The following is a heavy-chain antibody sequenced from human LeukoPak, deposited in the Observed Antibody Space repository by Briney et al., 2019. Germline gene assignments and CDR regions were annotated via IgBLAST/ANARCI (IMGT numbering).Heavy chain of an antibody. CDR1: GFTFSSYA. D-gene: IGHD2-2*01. V-gene: IGHV3-21*05. CDR3: ASLGYCSSTSCPDY. CDR2: ISSSSSYT. J-gene: IGHJ4*02. Sequence: GGSLRLSCAASGFTFSSYAMSWVRQAPGKGLEWVSYISSSSSYTNYADSVKGRFTISRDNAKNSLYLQMNSLRAEDTAVYYCASLGYCSSTSCPDYWGQGTLVTVSS.